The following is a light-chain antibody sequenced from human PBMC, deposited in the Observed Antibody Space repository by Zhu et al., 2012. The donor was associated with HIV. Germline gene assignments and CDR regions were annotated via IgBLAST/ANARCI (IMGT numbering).Light chain of an antibody. CDR1: HDIRSY. Sequence: AVRMIQSPSPLSASTGDRVTITCRASHDIRSYLAWYQQIPGKAPKVLIYGASTLQSGVPSRFSGSGSGTDFNLTTNPPGGGVQSEDFATYYCQQYFDYPWTFGQGTSVDIK. CDR3: QQYFDYPWT. CDR2: GAS. V-gene: IGKV1-8*01. J-gene: IGKJ1*01.